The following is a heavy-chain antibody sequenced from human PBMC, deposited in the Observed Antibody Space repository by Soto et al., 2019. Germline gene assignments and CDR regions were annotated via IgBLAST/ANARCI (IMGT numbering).Heavy chain of an antibody. V-gene: IGHV3-74*01. CDR2: INSDGSVT. CDR3: AREFSTSIPYYFDY. CDR1: GFTFTNYW. Sequence: EVQLVESGGGLVQPGGSLRLSCAVSGFTFTNYWMHWVRQAPGQGLVWVSRINSDGSVTNYADSVKGRFTTSRDNAKNTLYLQVNSLRAEDTAVYYCAREFSTSIPYYFDYWGPGTLVTVSS. J-gene: IGHJ4*02. D-gene: IGHD2-2*01.